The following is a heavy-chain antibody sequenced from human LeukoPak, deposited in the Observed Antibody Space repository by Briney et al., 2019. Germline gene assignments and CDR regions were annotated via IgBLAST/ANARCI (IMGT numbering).Heavy chain of an antibody. Sequence: SETLSLTCTVSGGSISSSSYYWGWIRQPPGKGLEWIGSIHCSGSTYYNPSLKSRVTISVDTSKNQFSLKLSSVTAADTAVYYCARRRNGLLWFGESFFDYWGQGTLVTVSS. CDR1: GGSISSSSYY. J-gene: IGHJ4*02. CDR3: ARRRNGLLWFGESFFDY. V-gene: IGHV4-39*01. D-gene: IGHD3-10*01. CDR2: IHCSGST.